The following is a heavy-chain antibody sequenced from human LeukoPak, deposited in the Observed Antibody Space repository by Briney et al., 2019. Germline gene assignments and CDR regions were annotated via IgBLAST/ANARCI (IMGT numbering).Heavy chain of an antibody. CDR3: TTYLAPTVAAEDSADKWFDP. J-gene: IGHJ5*02. CDR2: FDPEDGET. CDR1: GYPLTELS. V-gene: IGHV1-24*01. Sequence: ASVKVSCKVSGYPLTELSIHWVRQAPGKGLEWVGGFDPEDGETIYAQKFQGRVTMTEDTSTDTASMELSSLRSEDTAAYYCTTYLAPTVAAEDSADKWFDPWGQGSLVTVSS. D-gene: IGHD6-13*01.